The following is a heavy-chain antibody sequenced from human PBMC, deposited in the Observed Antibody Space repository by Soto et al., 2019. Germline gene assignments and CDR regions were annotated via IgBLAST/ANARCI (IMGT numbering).Heavy chain of an antibody. CDR1: GFTVSSNY. CDR2: IYSGGST. Sequence: QPGGSLRLSCAASGFTVSSNYMSWVRQAPGKGLEWVSVIYSGGSTYYADSVKGRFTISRDNSKNTLYLQMNSLRAEDTAVYYCAREVGTSGSCPYYFDYWGQGTLVTVSS. V-gene: IGHV3-53*01. D-gene: IGHD1-26*01. J-gene: IGHJ4*02. CDR3: AREVGTSGSCPYYFDY.